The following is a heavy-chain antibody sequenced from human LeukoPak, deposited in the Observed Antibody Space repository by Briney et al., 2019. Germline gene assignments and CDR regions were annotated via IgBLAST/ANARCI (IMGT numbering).Heavy chain of an antibody. J-gene: IGHJ6*03. CDR1: GFTFSSYS. CDR3: ARAGQTSGRGLGYYYMDV. V-gene: IGHV3-21*01. CDR2: ISSSSSYI. Sequence: GGSLRLSCAASGFTFSSYSMNWVRQAPGKGLEWVSSISSSSSYIYYADSVKGRFTISRDNAKNSLYLQMNSLRAEDTAVYYCARAGQTSGRGLGYYYMDVWGKGTTVTVSS. D-gene: IGHD3-10*01.